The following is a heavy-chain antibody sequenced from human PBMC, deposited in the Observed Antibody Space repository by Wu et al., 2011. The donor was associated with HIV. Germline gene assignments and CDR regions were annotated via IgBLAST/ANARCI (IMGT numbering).Heavy chain of an antibody. D-gene: IGHD3-3*01. J-gene: IGHJ6*03. CDR3: ARATPRSGALWSGQAGFRYYMDV. V-gene: IGHV1-69*15. CDR2: VIPIFGTT. CDR1: GDTFSSYV. Sequence: QDQLVQSGAEVKKPGSSVKVSCKVSGDTFSSYVLTWVRQAPGQGLEWLGRVIPIFGTTNVAQKFDGRLSITVDASSSTVYMELSSLIPEDKAVYYCARATPRSGALWSGQAGFRYYMDVWGKGTTVTVSS.